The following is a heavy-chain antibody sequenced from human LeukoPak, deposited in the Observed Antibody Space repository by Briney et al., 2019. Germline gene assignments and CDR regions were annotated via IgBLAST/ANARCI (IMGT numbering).Heavy chain of an antibody. CDR2: IFGSGGSP. CDR1: GFTFGSHA. J-gene: IGHJ4*02. D-gene: IGHD3-10*01. CDR3: AKDFSQRWFGELFRGIFDY. Sequence: PGGSLRLSCEASGFTFGSHAMYWVRQAPGKGLEWVAGIFGSGGSPHYADPVKGRFTISRDNSRNTVFLQINSLRAEDTAVYYCAKDFSQRWFGELFRGIFDYWGQGTLVTVSS. V-gene: IGHV3-23*01.